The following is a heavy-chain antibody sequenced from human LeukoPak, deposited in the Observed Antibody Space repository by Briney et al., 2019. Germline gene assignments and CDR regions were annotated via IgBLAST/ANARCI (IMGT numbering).Heavy chain of an antibody. J-gene: IGHJ4*02. V-gene: IGHV3-11*03. Sequence: GGSLRLSCAASGFTFSDEYMSWIPQAPGKGLEWFSYISNSGSYTNYADSVKGRFTISRDNAKNSLYLQMNSLRAEDTAVYYCARSRGAGPGAYFDYWGQGTLITVSS. D-gene: IGHD6-19*01. CDR1: GFTFSDEY. CDR3: ARSRGAGPGAYFDY. CDR2: ISNSGSYT.